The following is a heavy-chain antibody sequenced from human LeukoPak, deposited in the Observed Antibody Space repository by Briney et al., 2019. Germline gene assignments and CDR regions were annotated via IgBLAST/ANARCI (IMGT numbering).Heavy chain of an antibody. Sequence: GGALRLSCAASGFTFSSYSINWVRQAPGKGVEWVSSISGTSTYIYYADSVKGRFAISRDNAKNSLYLQMNSLRAEDTAVYYCARNIPVGNYYFDYWGQGVLVTVSS. J-gene: IGHJ4*02. CDR3: ARNIPVGNYYFDY. CDR2: ISGTSTYI. V-gene: IGHV3-21*01. D-gene: IGHD2-21*01. CDR1: GFTFSSYS.